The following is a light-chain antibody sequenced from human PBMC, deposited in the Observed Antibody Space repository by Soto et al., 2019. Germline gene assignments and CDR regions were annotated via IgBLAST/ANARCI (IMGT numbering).Light chain of an antibody. J-gene: IGKJ3*01. CDR3: QQYNNWPLT. CDR2: GAS. CDR1: QFIDRY. V-gene: IGKV3-15*01. Sequence: EIVLTQSPATLSLSPGERANLSCRASQFIDRYLAWYRQKPGQAPRLLIYGASTRATGIPARFSGSGSGTEFTLTISSLQSEDFAVYYCQQYNNWPLTFGPGTKVDIK.